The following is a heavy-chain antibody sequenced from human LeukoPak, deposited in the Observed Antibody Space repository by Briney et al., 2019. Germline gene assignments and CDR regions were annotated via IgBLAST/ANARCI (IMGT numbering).Heavy chain of an antibody. CDR2: IYYSGST. J-gene: IGHJ3*02. V-gene: IGHV4-31*03. Sequence: SETLSLTCTVSGGSISSGGYYWSWIRQHPGKGLEWIGYIYYSGSTYYNPSLKSRVTISVDTSKNQFSLKLSSVTAADTAVYYCARDATCYYGSGPVGGAFDIWGQGTMVTVSS. CDR3: ARDATCYYGSGPVGGAFDI. D-gene: IGHD3-10*01. CDR1: GGSISSGGYY.